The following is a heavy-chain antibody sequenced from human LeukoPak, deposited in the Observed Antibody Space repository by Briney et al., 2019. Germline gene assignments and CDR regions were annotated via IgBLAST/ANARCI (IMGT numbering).Heavy chain of an antibody. D-gene: IGHD7-27*01. CDR1: GFTFSDYY. V-gene: IGHV3-11*01. J-gene: IGHJ4*02. Sequence: GGSLRLSCAASGFTFSDYYMSWIRQAPGKGLEWVSYISSSGSTIYYADSVKGRFTISSDNAKNSLYLQMNSLRAEDTAVYYCAREANWGLYYFDYWGQGTLVTVSS. CDR3: AREANWGLYYFDY. CDR2: ISSSGSTI.